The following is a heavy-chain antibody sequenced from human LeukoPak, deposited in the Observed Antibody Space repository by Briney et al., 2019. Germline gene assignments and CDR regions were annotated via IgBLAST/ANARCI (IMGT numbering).Heavy chain of an antibody. D-gene: IGHD2-15*01. V-gene: IGHV4-4*02. CDR1: GASVSCGNW. CDR2: ILYTGDT. Sequence: PSETLSLTCAVSGASVSCGNWWNWARQSPGKGLEWIAEILYTGDTNYNPSLRSRVTLSIDNSNNEASLKLASVTAADSAVYYCARAQRGCSANSCYLDPWGPGILVTVSS. CDR3: ARAQRGCSANSCYLDP. J-gene: IGHJ5*02.